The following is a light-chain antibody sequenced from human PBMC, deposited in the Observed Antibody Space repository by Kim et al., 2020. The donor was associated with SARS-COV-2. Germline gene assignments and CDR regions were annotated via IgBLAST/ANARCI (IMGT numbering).Light chain of an antibody. Sequence: EIVMTQSPATLSVSPGERATLSCRASQSDSSNLAWYQQKPGQAPRLLIYGASTRATGIPARFSGSGSGTEFTLTISSLQSEDFAVYYCQQYNNWPVTFGQGTKLEI. J-gene: IGKJ2*01. CDR1: QSDSSN. V-gene: IGKV3-15*01. CDR2: GAS. CDR3: QQYNNWPVT.